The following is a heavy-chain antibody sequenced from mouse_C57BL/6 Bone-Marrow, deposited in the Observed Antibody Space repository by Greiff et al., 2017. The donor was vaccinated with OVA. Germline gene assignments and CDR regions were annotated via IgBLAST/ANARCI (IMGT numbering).Heavy chain of an antibody. D-gene: IGHD3-3*01. CDR1: GYTFTTYP. Sequence: VQLQQSGAELVKPGASVKMSKASGYTFTTYPIEWMKQNHGKSLEWIGHFHPYNDDTKYNEQFKGKATLTVEKSSSTVYLELSRLTSDDSAVDDCARRATLYYFDYWGQGTTLTVAS. CDR2: FHPYNDDT. V-gene: IGHV1-47*01. J-gene: IGHJ2*01. CDR3: ARRATLYYFDY.